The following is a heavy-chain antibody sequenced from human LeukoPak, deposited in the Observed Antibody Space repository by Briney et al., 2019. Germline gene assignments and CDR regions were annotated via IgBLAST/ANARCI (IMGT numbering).Heavy chain of an antibody. J-gene: IGHJ5*02. D-gene: IGHD3-10*01. CDR2: ISTSSSYI. CDR1: GFTFSSYA. V-gene: IGHV3-21*04. CDR3: AKWDTGSPYNWFDP. Sequence: PGGSLRLSCAASGFTFSSYALSWVRQAPGKGLEWVSSISTSSSYIYYADSVKGRFTISRDNAKKSLYLQMNSLRAEDTAVYYCAKWDTGSPYNWFDPWGQGTLVTVSS.